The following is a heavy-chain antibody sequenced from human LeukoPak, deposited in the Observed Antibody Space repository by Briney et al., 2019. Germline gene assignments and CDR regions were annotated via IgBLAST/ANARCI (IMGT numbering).Heavy chain of an antibody. CDR3: ARGGVVPAAIEDNWFDP. CDR1: GYTFTSYY. CDR2: INPSDGST. V-gene: IGHV1-46*01. D-gene: IGHD2-2*02. J-gene: IGHJ5*02. Sequence: ASVKVSCKASGYTFTSYYMHWVRQAPGQGLEWMGIINPSDGSTRYAQKFQGRVTMTRDTSTSTVYMELRSLRSEDTAVYYCARGGVVPAAIEDNWFDPWGQGTLVTVSS.